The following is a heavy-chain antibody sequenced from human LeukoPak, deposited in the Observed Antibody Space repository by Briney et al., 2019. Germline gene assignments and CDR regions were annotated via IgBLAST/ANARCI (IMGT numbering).Heavy chain of an antibody. CDR3: ARDYRITVAGTSVVGY. J-gene: IGHJ4*02. D-gene: IGHD6-19*01. CDR2: ISYDGSNK. V-gene: IGHV3-30*04. CDR1: GFTFSSYA. Sequence: GGSLRLSCAASGFTFSSYAMHWVRQAPGKGLEWVAVISYDGSNKYYADSVKGRFTISRDNSENTLYLQMNSLRAEDTAVYYCARDYRITVAGTSVVGYWGQGTLVTVSS.